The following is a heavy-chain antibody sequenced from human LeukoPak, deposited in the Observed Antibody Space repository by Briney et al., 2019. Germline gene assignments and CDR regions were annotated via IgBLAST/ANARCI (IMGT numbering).Heavy chain of an antibody. J-gene: IGHJ3*02. CDR2: ISGSGGST. V-gene: IGHV3-23*01. D-gene: IGHD3-22*01. Sequence: GGSLRLSCAASGFTFSSYAMSWVRQAPGKGLEWVSAISGSGGSTYYADSVKGRFTISRDNSKNTLYLQMNSLRAEDTAVYYCARDLAMIVVKGAFDIWGQGTMVTASS. CDR1: GFTFSSYA. CDR3: ARDLAMIVVKGAFDI.